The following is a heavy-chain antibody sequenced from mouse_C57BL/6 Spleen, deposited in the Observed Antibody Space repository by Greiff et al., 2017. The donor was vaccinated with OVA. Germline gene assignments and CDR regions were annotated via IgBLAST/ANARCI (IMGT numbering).Heavy chain of an antibody. J-gene: IGHJ2*01. Sequence: QVQLQQPGAELVMPGASVKLSCKASGYTFTSYWMHWVKQRPGQGLEWIGEIDPSDSYTNYNQKFKGKSTLTVDKSSSTAYMQLSSLTSEDTAVYYCSRETDYWGKGTTLTVSS. V-gene: IGHV1-69*01. CDR3: SRETDY. CDR2: IDPSDSYT. CDR1: GYTFTSYW.